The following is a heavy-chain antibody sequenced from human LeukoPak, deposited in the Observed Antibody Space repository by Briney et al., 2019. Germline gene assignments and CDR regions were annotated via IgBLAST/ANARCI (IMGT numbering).Heavy chain of an antibody. V-gene: IGHV3-30*18. Sequence: PGRSLRLSCAASGFTFSSYGMHWVRQAPGKGLEWVVVISYDGSNKYYADSVKGRFTISRDNSKNTLYLQMNSLRAEDTAVYYCAKVIGYYDSSGPNTDWGFDYWGQGTLVTVSS. D-gene: IGHD3-22*01. J-gene: IGHJ4*02. CDR3: AKVIGYYDSSGPNTDWGFDY. CDR2: ISYDGSNK. CDR1: GFTFSSYG.